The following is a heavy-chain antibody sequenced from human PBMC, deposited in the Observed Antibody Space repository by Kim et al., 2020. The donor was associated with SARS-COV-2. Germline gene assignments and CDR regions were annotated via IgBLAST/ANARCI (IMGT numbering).Heavy chain of an antibody. V-gene: IGHV3-33*06. CDR2: IWYDGSNK. J-gene: IGHJ4*02. D-gene: IGHD6-19*01. Sequence: GGSLRLSCAASGFTFSSYGMHWVRQAPGKGLEWVAVIWYDGSNKYYADSVKGRFTISRDNSKNTLYLQMNSLRAEDTAVYYCAKAKLYSSGWAVDYWGQGTLVTVSS. CDR1: GFTFSSYG. CDR3: AKAKLYSSGWAVDY.